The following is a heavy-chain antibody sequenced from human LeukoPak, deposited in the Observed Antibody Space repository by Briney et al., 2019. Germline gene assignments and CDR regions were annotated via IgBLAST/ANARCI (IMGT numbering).Heavy chain of an antibody. D-gene: IGHD2-21*02. J-gene: IGHJ4*02. CDR2: IYYSGSA. V-gene: IGHV4-39*01. CDR3: ARQIPLMVVTAIPSYYFDY. CDR1: GGSISSSSYY. Sequence: SETLSLTCTVSGGSISSSSYYWGWIRQPPGKGLEWNGSIYYSGSAYYNPSLKSRVTISVDTSKNQFSLKLSSVTAADTAVYYCARQIPLMVVTAIPSYYFDYWGQGTLVTVSS.